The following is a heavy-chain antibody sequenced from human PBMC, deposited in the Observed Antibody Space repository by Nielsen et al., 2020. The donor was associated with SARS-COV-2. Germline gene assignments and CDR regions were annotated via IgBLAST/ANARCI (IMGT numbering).Heavy chain of an antibody. CDR3: TRGFYSQSDY. CDR1: GFTFSDYS. CDR2: ISGDSYYI. V-gene: IGHV3-21*01. J-gene: IGHJ4*02. D-gene: IGHD2-15*01. Sequence: GESLKISCTGSGFTFSDYSMNWVRQAPGKGLEWVSSISGDSYYIFYSDSVKGRFTISRDNGKNTLYLQMNSLRSEDTALYYCTRGFYSQSDYWGQGTPVTVSS.